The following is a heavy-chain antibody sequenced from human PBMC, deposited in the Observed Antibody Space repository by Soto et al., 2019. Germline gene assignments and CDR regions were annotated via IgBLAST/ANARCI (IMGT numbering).Heavy chain of an antibody. CDR2: ISGSGGST. J-gene: IGHJ4*02. V-gene: IGHV3-23*01. CDR1: GFTFSSYA. CDR3: AREFPYYVSSDSYLDY. Sequence: VGSLRLSCAASGFTFSSYAMSWVRQAPGKGLEWVSAISGSGGSTYYADSVKSRITVTPDTSKNQFSLHLNSVTPEDTAVYYCAREFPYYVSSDSYLDYWGQGALVTVSS. D-gene: IGHD3-16*01.